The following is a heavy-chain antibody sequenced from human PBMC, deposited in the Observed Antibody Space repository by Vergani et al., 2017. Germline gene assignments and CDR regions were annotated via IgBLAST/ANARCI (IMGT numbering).Heavy chain of an antibody. D-gene: IGHD3-22*01. CDR2: ISYDGSNK. Sequence: VQLVESGGGLVQPGGSLRLSCAASGFTFSSYEMNWVRQAPGKGLEWVAVISYDGSNKYYADSVKGRFTISRDNSKNTLYLQMNSLRAEDTAVYYCVKDPDSYYYDSSGYAFDIWGQGTMVTVSS. V-gene: IGHV3-30*18. CDR1: GFTFSSYE. J-gene: IGHJ3*02. CDR3: VKDPDSYYYDSSGYAFDI.